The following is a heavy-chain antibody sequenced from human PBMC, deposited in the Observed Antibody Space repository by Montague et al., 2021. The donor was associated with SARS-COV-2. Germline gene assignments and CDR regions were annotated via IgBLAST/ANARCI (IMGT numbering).Heavy chain of an antibody. CDR2: IHDSGIS. D-gene: IGHD3-22*01. CDR3: ARGRFYYDSGELGS. CDR1: GGSTNNYY. Sequence: SETLSLTCTVSGGSTNNYYWSWIRQPAGKGLEWIGCIHDSGISTYNPSLETRATMSVDTSKNQFSLKFSSVTAADTAVYYCARGRFYYDSGELGSWGQGTLVTVSS. V-gene: IGHV4-4*07. J-gene: IGHJ5*02.